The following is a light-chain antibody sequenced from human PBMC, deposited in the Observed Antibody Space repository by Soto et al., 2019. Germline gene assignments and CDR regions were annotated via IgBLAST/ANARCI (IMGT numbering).Light chain of an antibody. CDR3: QQYYSYPLT. Sequence: IQITQSPSTLSVSIGDRATITCLASQGISSYLAWYQQKPGKAPKLLIYAASTLQSGVPSRFSGSGSGTDFTLTISCLQSEDFETYYCQQYYSYPLTFGQGTKVDIK. J-gene: IGKJ1*01. V-gene: IGKV1-8*01. CDR1: QGISSY. CDR2: AAS.